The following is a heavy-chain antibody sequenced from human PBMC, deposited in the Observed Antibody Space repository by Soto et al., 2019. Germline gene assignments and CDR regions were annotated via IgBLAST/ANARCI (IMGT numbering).Heavy chain of an antibody. CDR2: IYYSGST. CDR1: GGSISSYY. Sequence: PSETLSLTCTVSGGSISSYYWSWIRQPPGKGLEWIGYIYYSGSTNYNPSLKSRVTISVDTPKNQFSLKLSSVTAADTAVYYCARGDYGGNSRIDAFDIWGQGTMVTVSS. CDR3: ARGDYGGNSRIDAFDI. V-gene: IGHV4-59*01. J-gene: IGHJ3*02. D-gene: IGHD4-17*01.